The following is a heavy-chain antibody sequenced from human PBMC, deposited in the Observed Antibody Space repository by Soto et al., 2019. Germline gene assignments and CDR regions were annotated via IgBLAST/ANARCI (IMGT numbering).Heavy chain of an antibody. CDR2: ISYDGSNK. J-gene: IGHJ1*01. CDR1: GFTFSSYG. Sequence: PGGSLRLSCAASGFTFSSYGMHWVRQAPGKGLEWVAVISYDGSNKYYADSVKGRFTISRDNSKNTLYLQMNSLRAEDTAVYYCAKSIFEYPMTTVTTFDFQHWGQGTLVTVSS. D-gene: IGHD4-17*01. CDR3: AKSIFEYPMTTVTTFDFQH. V-gene: IGHV3-30*18.